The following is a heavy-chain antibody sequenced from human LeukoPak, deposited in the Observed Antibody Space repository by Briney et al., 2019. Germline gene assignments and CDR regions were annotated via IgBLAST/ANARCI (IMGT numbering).Heavy chain of an antibody. V-gene: IGHV3-15*01. CDR2: IKSKVDGGTI. CDR3: TTDAGYSSRWYNY. D-gene: IGHD6-13*01. Sequence: GGSLRLSCAASGFTVSSNYMSWVRQAPGKGLEWVGRIKSKVDGGTIDYAAPVKGRFTISRDDSRNTLYVQMNSLKTEDTAVYYCTTDAGYSSRWYNYWGQGTLVTVSS. CDR1: GFTVSSNY. J-gene: IGHJ4*02.